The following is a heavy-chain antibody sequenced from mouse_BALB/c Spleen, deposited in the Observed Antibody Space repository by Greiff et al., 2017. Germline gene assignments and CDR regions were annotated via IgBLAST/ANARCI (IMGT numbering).Heavy chain of an antibody. V-gene: IGHV1-5*01. J-gene: IGHJ3*01. CDR1: GYTFTSYW. D-gene: IGHD2-3*01. CDR2: IYPGNSDT. CDR3: TRLGYDGYDLFAY. Sequence: EVQLQQSGTVLARPGASVKMSCKASGYTFTSYWMHWVKQRPGQGLEWIGAIYPGNSDTSYNQKFKGKAKLTAVTSTSTAYMELSSLTNEDSAVYYCTRLGYDGYDLFAYWGQGTLVTVSA.